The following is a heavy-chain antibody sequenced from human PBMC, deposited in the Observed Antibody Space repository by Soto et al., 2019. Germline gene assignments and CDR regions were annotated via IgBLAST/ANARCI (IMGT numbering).Heavy chain of an antibody. D-gene: IGHD3-9*01. CDR3: ARFSGCYILTAGYDQGVYYYGMDV. CDR2: IIPIFGTA. J-gene: IGHJ6*02. Sequence: ASVKVSCKASGGTFSSYAISWVRQAPGQGLEWMGGIIPIFGTANYAQKFQGRVTITADKSTSTAYMELSSLRSEDTAVYYCARFSGCYILTAGYDQGVYYYGMDVWGQGTTVTVSS. CDR1: GGTFSSYA. V-gene: IGHV1-69*06.